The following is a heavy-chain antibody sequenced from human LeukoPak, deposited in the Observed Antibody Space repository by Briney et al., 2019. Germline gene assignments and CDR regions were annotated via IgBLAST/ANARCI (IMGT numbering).Heavy chain of an antibody. CDR3: AGYYYYSMDV. CDR2: INHSGST. CDR1: GGSFSAYY. V-gene: IGHV4-34*01. J-gene: IGHJ6*03. Sequence: SETLSLTCAVYGGSFSAYYWSWIRQPPGKGLEWIGEINHSGSTNYNPPLKSRVSISVNTSKNQFSLKLISVTAADTAVYYRAGYYYYSMDVWGKGTTLTVSS.